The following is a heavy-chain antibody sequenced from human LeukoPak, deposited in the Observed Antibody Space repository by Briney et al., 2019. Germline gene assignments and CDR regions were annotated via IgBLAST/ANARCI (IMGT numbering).Heavy chain of an antibody. CDR3: ARVTSPARRGRTLVAAAATPFDY. J-gene: IGHJ4*02. CDR1: GYTFTDYY. D-gene: IGHD2-15*01. Sequence: ASVKVSCKASGYTFTDYYVHWVRRAPGLGLEWMGVINPGGGRTTYAQKFQDRVNMTRDTSTSTVYMELSGLTSADTAVYFCARVTSPARRGRTLVAAAATPFDYWGQGTLVTVSS. CDR2: INPGGGRT. V-gene: IGHV1-46*01.